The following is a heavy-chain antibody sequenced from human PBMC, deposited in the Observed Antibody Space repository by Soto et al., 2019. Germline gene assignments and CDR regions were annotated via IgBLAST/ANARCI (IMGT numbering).Heavy chain of an antibody. Sequence: GGSLRLSCVASGFIFNDYAMSWVRQAPGKGLEWVSGITDTGGRTFYADSVKGRFTVSRDRHTLYLHMGSLRAEDTAIYYCAKPPRAEAPGYPSCDSDLWGQGXL. CDR2: ITDTGGRT. V-gene: IGHV3-23*01. CDR3: AKPPRAEAPGYPSCDSDL. CDR1: GFIFNDYA. J-gene: IGHJ4*02. D-gene: IGHD1-1*01.